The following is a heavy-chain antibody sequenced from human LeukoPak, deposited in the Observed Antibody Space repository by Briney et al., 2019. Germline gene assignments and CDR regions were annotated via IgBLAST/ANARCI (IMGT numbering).Heavy chain of an antibody. CDR1: GFIFSNAW. Sequence: GGSLRLSCAASGFIFSNAWMSWVRQAPGKGLEWVGLIKSKSDGGTTDYAAPVKGRFTISRDDSKNTLYLQMNSLKTEDTAVYYCTTAPRGYCSGGSCSYAFDIWGQGTMVTVSS. J-gene: IGHJ3*02. D-gene: IGHD2-15*01. CDR2: IKSKSDGGTT. CDR3: TTAPRGYCSGGSCSYAFDI. V-gene: IGHV3-15*01.